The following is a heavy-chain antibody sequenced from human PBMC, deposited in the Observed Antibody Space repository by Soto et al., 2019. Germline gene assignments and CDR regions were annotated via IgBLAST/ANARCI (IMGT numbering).Heavy chain of an antibody. D-gene: IGHD3-3*01. V-gene: IGHV4-34*01. CDR3: ASLYSDFWSGSRKPPMY. CDR2: INHSGST. J-gene: IGHJ4*02. Sequence: ETLSLTCTVYGVSFSGYYWSWIRQPPGKGLEWIGEINHSGSTNYNPSLKSRVTISLDTSKNQFSLKLSSVTAADTAVYYCASLYSDFWSGSRKPPMYWGQGTPVTVSS. CDR1: GVSFSGYY.